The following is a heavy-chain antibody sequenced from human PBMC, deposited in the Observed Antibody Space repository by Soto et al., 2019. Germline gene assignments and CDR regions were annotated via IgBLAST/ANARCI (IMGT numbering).Heavy chain of an antibody. CDR1: GFTFSSYG. J-gene: IGHJ6*03. CDR2: ISYDGSNK. D-gene: IGHD3-10*01. Sequence: QVQLVESGGGVVQPGRSLRLSCAASGFTFSSYGMHWVRQAPGKGLEWVAVISYDGSNKYYADSVKGRFTISRDNSKNTLYLRMNSLRAEDTAVYYCATYGSGRLYYYYSYMDVWGKGTTVTVSS. V-gene: IGHV3-30*03. CDR3: ATYGSGRLYYYYSYMDV.